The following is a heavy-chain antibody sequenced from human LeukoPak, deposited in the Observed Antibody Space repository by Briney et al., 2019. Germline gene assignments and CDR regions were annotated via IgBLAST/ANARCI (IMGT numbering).Heavy chain of an antibody. V-gene: IGHV4-59*01. CDR3: ATYTNRLHY. J-gene: IGHJ4*02. D-gene: IGHD2-8*01. CDR2: IHYSGST. Sequence: PSETLSLTCTVSGGSITYFYWNWIRQPPGKGLEWIGYIHYSGSTNYNPSLKSRVTISVDTSKNQFSLKLSSVTAADTAVYYCATYTNRLHYWGQGTLVTASS. CDR1: GGSITYFY.